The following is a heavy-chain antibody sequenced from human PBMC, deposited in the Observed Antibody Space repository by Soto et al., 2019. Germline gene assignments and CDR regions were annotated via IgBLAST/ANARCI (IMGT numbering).Heavy chain of an antibody. CDR1: GFTFSNAW. Sequence: GGSLRLSCAASGFTFSNAWMNWVRQAPGKGLEWVGRIKSKTDGGTTDYAAPVKGRFTISRDDSKNTLYLQMNSLKTEDTAVYYCTTSDLLYDYVDIVATWDAFDIWGQGTMVTVSS. D-gene: IGHD5-12*01. J-gene: IGHJ3*02. CDR3: TTSDLLYDYVDIVATWDAFDI. V-gene: IGHV3-15*07. CDR2: IKSKTDGGTT.